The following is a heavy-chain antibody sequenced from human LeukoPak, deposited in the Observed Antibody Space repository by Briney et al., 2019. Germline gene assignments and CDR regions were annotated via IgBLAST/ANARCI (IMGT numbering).Heavy chain of an antibody. D-gene: IGHD1-1*01. V-gene: IGHV3-21*01. CDR1: GFTFSSYS. CDR2: ISSSSSYI. J-gene: IGHJ4*02. Sequence: GGSLRLSCAASGFTFSSYSMNWVRQAPGKGLEWVSSISSSSSYIYYADSVKGRFTISRDNAKNPLYLQMNSLRAEDTAVYYCAREGATGTLDYWAREPWSPSPQ. CDR3: AREGATGTLDY.